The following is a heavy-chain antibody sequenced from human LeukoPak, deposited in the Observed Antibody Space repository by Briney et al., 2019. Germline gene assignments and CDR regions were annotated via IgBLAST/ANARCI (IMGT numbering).Heavy chain of an antibody. V-gene: IGHV3-20*01. Sequence: PGGSLRLSCAASGFTFDDYGMSWVRQAPGKGLEWVSGINWNGGSTGYADSVKGRFTISRDNAKNSLYLQMNSLRAEDTALYHCARSMTTVTYQDYWSQGTLVTVSS. J-gene: IGHJ4*02. CDR3: ARSMTTVTYQDY. CDR2: INWNGGST. CDR1: GFTFDDYG. D-gene: IGHD4-17*01.